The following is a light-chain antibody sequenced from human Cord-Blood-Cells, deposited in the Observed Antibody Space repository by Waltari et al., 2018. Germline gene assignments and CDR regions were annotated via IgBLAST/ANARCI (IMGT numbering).Light chain of an antibody. Sequence: DIVMTQSPDSLAVSLGERATINCKSSQSVLYSSNNKNYLAWYQHKTGQPPKLLIYWASTRESGVPDRFSGSGSGTDFTLTISSLQAEDVAVYYCQQYYSTPLFAFGPGTKVDIK. V-gene: IGKV4-1*01. J-gene: IGKJ3*01. CDR1: QSVLYSSNNKNY. CDR3: QQYYSTPLFA. CDR2: WAS.